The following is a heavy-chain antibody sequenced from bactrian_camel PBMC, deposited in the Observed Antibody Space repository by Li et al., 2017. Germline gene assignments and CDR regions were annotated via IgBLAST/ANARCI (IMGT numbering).Heavy chain of an antibody. CDR3: ATVKCGG. D-gene: IGHD2*01. CDR1: GFTFDDSD. J-gene: IGHJ4*01. Sequence: VQLVESGGGSVQAGETLRLSCTASGFTFDDSDLGWYRQAPGKERELVSSIIVSDGSTYYSDSVKGRFTISRDNAKNTVYLQMNSLKTEDTAMYYCATVKCGGWGQGTQVTVS. V-gene: IGHV3S63*01. CDR2: IIVSDGST.